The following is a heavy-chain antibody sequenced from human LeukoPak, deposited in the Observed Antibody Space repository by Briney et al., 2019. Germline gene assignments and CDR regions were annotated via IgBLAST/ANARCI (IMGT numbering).Heavy chain of an antibody. Sequence: SETLSLTCTVSGGSVNSGSYYWSWIRQPPGKGLEWIGFIYYSGSTNYNPSLKSRVNISLDTSKNQFSLKVSSVTAADTAVYYCARVHSFNWFDPWGQGTLVIVSS. CDR3: ARVHSFNWFDP. CDR2: IYYSGST. D-gene: IGHD2-15*01. CDR1: GGSVNSGSYY. V-gene: IGHV4-61*01. J-gene: IGHJ5*02.